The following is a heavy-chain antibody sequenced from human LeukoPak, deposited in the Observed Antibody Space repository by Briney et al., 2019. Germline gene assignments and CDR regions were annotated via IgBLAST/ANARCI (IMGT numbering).Heavy chain of an antibody. CDR1: GFTFSSYG. CDR2: ISYDGSNK. J-gene: IGHJ4*02. V-gene: IGHV3-30*18. D-gene: IGHD3-22*01. Sequence: PGGYLRLSCAASGFTFSSYGMHWVRQAPGKGLEWVAVISYDGSNKYYADSVKGRFTISRDNSKNTLYLQMNSLRAEDTAVYYCAKDSDYYDSSGSIPESVGFDYWGQGTLVTVSS. CDR3: AKDSDYYDSSGSIPESVGFDY.